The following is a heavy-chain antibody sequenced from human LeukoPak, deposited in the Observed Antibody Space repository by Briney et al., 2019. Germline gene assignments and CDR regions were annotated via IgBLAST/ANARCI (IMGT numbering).Heavy chain of an antibody. Sequence: PGGSLRLSCAASGFTFGNHAMHWVRQAPGKGLEWMAVMSYDGRDKYHAESVKGRFTISRDNSKDALYLQMNSLRTEDTAVHHCARDPGNGGVDVWGQGTTVTVSS. CDR2: MSYDGRDK. V-gene: IGHV3-30*03. J-gene: IGHJ6*02. D-gene: IGHD3-16*01. CDR1: GFTFGNHA. CDR3: ARDPGNGGVDV.